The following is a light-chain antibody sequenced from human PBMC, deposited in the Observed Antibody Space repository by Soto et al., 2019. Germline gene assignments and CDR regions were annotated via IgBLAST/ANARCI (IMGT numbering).Light chain of an antibody. CDR2: LAS. Sequence: DIQMTQSPSTLSASVGDRVTITCRASQSISNWLAWYQQKPGKAPKLLIYLASSLESGVPSRFSGSGSGTEFTLTISSLQPDDFATYYCQQYNSYWTFGQGTKVDIK. CDR3: QQYNSYWT. CDR1: QSISNW. V-gene: IGKV1-5*03. J-gene: IGKJ1*01.